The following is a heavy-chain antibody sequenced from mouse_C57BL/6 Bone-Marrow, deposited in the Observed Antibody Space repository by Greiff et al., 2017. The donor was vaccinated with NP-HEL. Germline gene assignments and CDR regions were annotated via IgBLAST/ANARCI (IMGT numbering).Heavy chain of an antibody. J-gene: IGHJ1*01. V-gene: IGHV1-55*01. Sequence: VQLQQSGAELVKPGASVKMSCKASGYTFTSYWITWVKQRPGQGLEWIGDIYPGSGSTNYTEKFKGKATLTVDTSSSTAYMQLSSLTSEVSAVYSGARTGGYCAYWDFDVGGSGTTVTVSS. D-gene: IGHD2-3*01. CDR2: IYPGSGST. CDR3: ARTGGYCAYWDFDV. CDR1: GYTFTSYW.